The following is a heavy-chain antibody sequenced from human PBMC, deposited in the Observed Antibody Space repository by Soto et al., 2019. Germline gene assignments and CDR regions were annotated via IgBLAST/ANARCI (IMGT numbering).Heavy chain of an antibody. Sequence: PSETLSLTCAVYGGSFGGYYWSWIRQPPGKGLEWIGEINHSGSTNYNPSLKSRVTISVDTSKNQFSLKLSSVTAADTAVYYCARGGYLVVTAIFDYCGQGTLVTVSS. J-gene: IGHJ4*02. CDR1: GGSFGGYY. D-gene: IGHD2-21*02. CDR3: ARGGYLVVTAIFDY. CDR2: INHSGST. V-gene: IGHV4-34*01.